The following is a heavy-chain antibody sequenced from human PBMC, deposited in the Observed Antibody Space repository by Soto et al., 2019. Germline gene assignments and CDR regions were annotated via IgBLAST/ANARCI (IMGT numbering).Heavy chain of an antibody. Sequence: GGSLTLSFTLTEFTFRDHYMSWSRQVPGEGVEWVSYSTSSSRTIFYADPVKVRFTISRDNAKNSLYLQMNSLRAEYTAVYYCARGGGYGGQYYYGMDVWGQGTTVTVSS. V-gene: IGHV3-11*01. J-gene: IGHJ6*02. D-gene: IGHD3-16*01. CDR1: EFTFRDHY. CDR2: STSSSRTI. CDR3: ARGGGYGGQYYYGMDV.